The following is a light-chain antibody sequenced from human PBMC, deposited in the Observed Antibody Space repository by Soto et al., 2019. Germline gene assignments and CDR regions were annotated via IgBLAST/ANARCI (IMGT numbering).Light chain of an antibody. V-gene: IGLV2-11*01. CDR3: CSYACSYSLYV. CDR1: SSDVGGYNY. J-gene: IGLJ1*01. CDR2: DVS. Sequence: QSALTQPGSVSGSPGQSVTISCTGTSSDVGGYNYVSWYQQHPGKAPKLMIYDVSKRPSGVPDRFSGSKSGNTASLTISGLQAEDEADYYCCSYACSYSLYVFGTGTKLTVL.